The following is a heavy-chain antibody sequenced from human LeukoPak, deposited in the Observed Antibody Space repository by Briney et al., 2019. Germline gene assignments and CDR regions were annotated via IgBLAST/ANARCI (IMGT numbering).Heavy chain of an antibody. V-gene: IGHV3-48*02. CDR3: ARDGSNSGPDFDY. J-gene: IGHJ4*02. D-gene: IGHD2/OR15-2a*01. Sequence: PGGSLRLSCAASGFTFNTYSMNWVRQAPGKGLEWVSYITSTSSPIYYADSVKGRFTTSRDNARNSLHLQMNSLRDEDTAVYYCARDGSNSGPDFDYWGQGTLVTVSS. CDR2: ITSTSSPI. CDR1: GFTFNTYS.